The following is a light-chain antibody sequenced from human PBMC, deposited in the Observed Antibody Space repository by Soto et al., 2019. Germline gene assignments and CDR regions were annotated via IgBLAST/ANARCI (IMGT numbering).Light chain of an antibody. J-gene: IGKJ1*01. CDR3: QQSYSTPRT. V-gene: IGKV1-39*01. Sequence: IQITQSPSTRPTYVGDRVTIYCRASQSISSYLNWYQQKPGKAPKLLIYAASSLKSGVPSRFSGSGSGTDFTLTISSLQPEDFATDYCQQSYSTPRTFGQGTKVDIK. CDR1: QSISSY. CDR2: AAS.